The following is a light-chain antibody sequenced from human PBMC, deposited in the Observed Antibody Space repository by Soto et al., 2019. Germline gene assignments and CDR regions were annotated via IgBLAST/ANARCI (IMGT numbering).Light chain of an antibody. J-gene: IGKJ5*01. Sequence: DIQMTQSLSTLSGSVGDRVTITCRSSQTISSWLAWYQQKPGKAPKLLIYKASTLESGVPSRFSGSGSGPEFTLTIRSLQPDDFATYYCQQHNSFPITFGQGTRLEIK. CDR1: QTISSW. CDR3: QQHNSFPIT. V-gene: IGKV1-5*03. CDR2: KAS.